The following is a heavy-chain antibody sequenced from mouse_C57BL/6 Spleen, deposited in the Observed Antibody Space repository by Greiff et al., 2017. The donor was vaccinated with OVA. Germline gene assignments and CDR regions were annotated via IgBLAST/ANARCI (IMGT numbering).Heavy chain of an antibody. Sequence: EVQLQQSGPELVKPGASVKISCKASGYTFTDYYMNWVKQSPGKSLEWIGDINPKNGGTSYNQMFKGKATLTVDKSSSTAYMELRSLTSEDSAVYYCSRSYDEYDGRYYAMDYWGQGTSVTVSS. CDR3: SRSYDEYDGRYYAMDY. CDR1: GYTFTDYY. CDR2: INPKNGGT. J-gene: IGHJ4*01. V-gene: IGHV1-26*01. D-gene: IGHD2-4*01.